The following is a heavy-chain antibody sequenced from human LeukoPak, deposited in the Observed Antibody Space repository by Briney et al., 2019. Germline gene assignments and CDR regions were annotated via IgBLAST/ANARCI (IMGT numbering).Heavy chain of an antibody. J-gene: IGHJ4*02. CDR2: MNIDGSRT. V-gene: IGHV3-74*01. D-gene: IGHD3-22*01. CDR3: ARVDGSGNSVFDY. CDR1: GLTFSSYW. Sequence: GGSLRLSCAASGLTFSSYWMHWVRQAPGKGLVWVSRMNIDGSRTDYADSVKGRFTISRDNARNILYLQMNSLRAEDTAVYYCARVDGSGNSVFDYWGQGTLVTASS.